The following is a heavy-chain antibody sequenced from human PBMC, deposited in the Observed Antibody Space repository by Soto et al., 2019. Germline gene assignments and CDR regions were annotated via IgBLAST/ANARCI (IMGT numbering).Heavy chain of an antibody. CDR2: IYYSGNT. D-gene: IGHD2-8*02. J-gene: IGHJ4*02. CDR1: GGSISSSSYY. V-gene: IGHV4-39*02. Sequence: SETLSLTCTVSGGSISSSSYYWGWIRQPPGKGLEWMGSIYYSGNTYNNPSLKSRVTISVDTSKNQFSLKLSSVTAADTAVYYCARDKITGLFDYWGQGTLVTVSS. CDR3: ARDKITGLFDY.